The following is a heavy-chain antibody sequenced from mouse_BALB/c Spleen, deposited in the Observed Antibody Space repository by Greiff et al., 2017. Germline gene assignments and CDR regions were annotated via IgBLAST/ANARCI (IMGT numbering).Heavy chain of an antibody. D-gene: IGHD1-1*01. J-gene: IGHJ2*01. Sequence: QVQLQQPGAELVKPGASVKMSCKASGYTFTSYWMHWVKQRPGQGLEWIGVIDPSDSYTSYNQKFKGKATLTVDTSSSTAYMQLSSLTSEDSAVYYCTRSGSSSSFDYWGQGTTLTVSS. CDR1: GYTFTSYW. V-gene: IGHV1S127*01. CDR2: IDPSDSYT. CDR3: TRSGSSSSFDY.